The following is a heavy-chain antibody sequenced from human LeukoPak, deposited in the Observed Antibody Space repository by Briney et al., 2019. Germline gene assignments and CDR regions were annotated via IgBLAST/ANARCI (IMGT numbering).Heavy chain of an antibody. D-gene: IGHD3-10*01. CDR1: GGSISPSY. CDR3: ARVRGLMVRGVIDY. V-gene: IGHV4-59*12. J-gene: IGHJ4*02. CDR2: IYYTGST. Sequence: PSETLSLACTVSGGSISPSYWSWIRQPPGKGLEWIGYIYYTGSTNYNPSLKSRVTISVDTSKNQFSLKLSSVTAADTAVYYCARVRGLMVRGVIDYWGQGTLVTVSS.